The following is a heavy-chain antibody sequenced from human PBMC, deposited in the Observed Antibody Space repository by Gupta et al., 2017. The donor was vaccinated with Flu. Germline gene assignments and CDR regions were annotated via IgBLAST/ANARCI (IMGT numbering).Heavy chain of an antibody. D-gene: IGHD3-22*01. CDR2: ISGHQGNT. J-gene: IGHJ5*02. V-gene: IGHV1-18*01. Sequence: QVQLLQSGAEVQKPGASVKVSCKVSGDTFSNFGISWIRQAPGQGLEWMGWISGHQGNTNYAQKVQARFTMTTDTSTSTAYMELRSLRPDATAVYYWARGRHYYDSSNDYNDVDAWGQGTRVTVSS. CDR3: ARGRHYYDSSNDYNDVDA. CDR1: GDTFSNFG.